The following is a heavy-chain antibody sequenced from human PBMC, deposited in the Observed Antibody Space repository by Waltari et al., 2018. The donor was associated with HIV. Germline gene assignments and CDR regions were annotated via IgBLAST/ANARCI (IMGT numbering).Heavy chain of an antibody. Sequence: EVQLVQSGAEVKKPGESLKISCKGFGYDFRSYWIGWVRQMPGKGLEWRVSVFPGDAETKYSPAYEGRVTISADNSITTAYLQWRSLKASDTAVYYCAKLHEAEWELRADYWGQGTLVTVSS. CDR1: GYDFRSYW. J-gene: IGHJ4*02. D-gene: IGHD1-26*01. V-gene: IGHV5-51*01. CDR2: VFPGDAET. CDR3: AKLHEAEWELRADY.